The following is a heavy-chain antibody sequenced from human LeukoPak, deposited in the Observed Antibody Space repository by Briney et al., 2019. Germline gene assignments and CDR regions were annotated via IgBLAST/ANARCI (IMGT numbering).Heavy chain of an antibody. CDR1: GGSISSYY. V-gene: IGHV4-4*07. J-gene: IGHJ3*02. Sequence: PSETLSLTCTVSGGSISSYYWSWIRQPAGKGLEWIGRIYTSGSTNYNPSLKSRVTMSVDTSKNQFSLKLSSVTAADTAVHYCARERGGIGSSWDVAFDIWGQGTMVTVSS. CDR3: ARERGGIGSSWDVAFDI. D-gene: IGHD6-13*01. CDR2: IYTSGST.